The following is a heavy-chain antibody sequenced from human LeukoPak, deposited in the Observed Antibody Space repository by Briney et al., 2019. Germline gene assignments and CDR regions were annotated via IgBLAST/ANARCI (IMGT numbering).Heavy chain of an antibody. Sequence: PGGSLRLSCAASGFIFSTYNMNWDRQAPGKGLEWVSSISSSVDYIYYADSVKGRFTTSRDNARSTLYLQMNSLRAEDTAVYYCARVRDGYNGFDYWGQGTLVTVSS. CDR1: GFIFSTYN. CDR3: ARVRDGYNGFDY. CDR2: ISSSVDYI. D-gene: IGHD5-24*01. V-gene: IGHV3-21*06. J-gene: IGHJ4*02.